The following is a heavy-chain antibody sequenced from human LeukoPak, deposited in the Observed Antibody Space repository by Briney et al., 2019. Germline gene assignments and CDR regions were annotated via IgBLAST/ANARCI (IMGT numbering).Heavy chain of an antibody. Sequence: SETLSLTCTVSGGSISSYYWSWIRQPPGKGLEWIGEINHSGSTNYNPSLKSRVTISVDTSKNQFSLKLSSVTAADTAVYYCARGLAAGAFDIWGQGTMVTVSS. D-gene: IGHD6-13*01. J-gene: IGHJ3*02. V-gene: IGHV4-34*01. CDR3: ARGLAAGAFDI. CDR2: INHSGST. CDR1: GGSISSYY.